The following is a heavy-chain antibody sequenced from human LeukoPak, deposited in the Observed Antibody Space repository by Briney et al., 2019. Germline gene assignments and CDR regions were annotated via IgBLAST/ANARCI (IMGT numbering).Heavy chain of an antibody. CDR2: IYSDGGT. D-gene: IGHD3-10*01. CDR3: AESLERYGSGSYYFY. V-gene: IGHV3-53*01. CDR1: GFTVNSNY. Sequence: GGSLRLSCAASGFTVNSNYMSWVRQAPGKGLEWVSVIYSDGGTFYADSVKGRFTISRDNSKNTLYLQMNSLRAEDTAVYYCAESLERYGSGSYYFYWGQGTLVTVSS. J-gene: IGHJ4*02.